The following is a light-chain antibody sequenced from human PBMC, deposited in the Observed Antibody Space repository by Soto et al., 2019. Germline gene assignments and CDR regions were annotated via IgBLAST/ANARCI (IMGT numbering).Light chain of an antibody. Sequence: DIQMTQSPSSLSGSVGDSVTVTCRASQGISNYLAWYQQRPGKAPTLLINAASTLQSGVPSRFSGSGSGTDFTLTIRSLQPEDVATYYCQRYNNAPRTFDQGTKVEIK. V-gene: IGKV1-27*01. CDR1: QGISNY. CDR2: AAS. CDR3: QRYNNAPRT. J-gene: IGKJ1*01.